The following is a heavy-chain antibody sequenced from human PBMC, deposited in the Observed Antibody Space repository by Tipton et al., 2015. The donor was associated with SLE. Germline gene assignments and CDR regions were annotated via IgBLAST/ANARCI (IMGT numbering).Heavy chain of an antibody. J-gene: IGHJ5*02. CDR2: IYTGGNT. CDR1: GASINSFY. V-gene: IGHV4-4*07. Sequence: TLSLTCTVSGASINSFYWSWIRQPAGKGLEWIGRIYTGGNTKYNPSLESRVTLSVDASKDQFSLRLTSVTAADTAVYYCARGWYSRNWEWWFDPWGQGTLVTVSS. CDR3: ARGWYSRNWEWWFDP. D-gene: IGHD6-13*01.